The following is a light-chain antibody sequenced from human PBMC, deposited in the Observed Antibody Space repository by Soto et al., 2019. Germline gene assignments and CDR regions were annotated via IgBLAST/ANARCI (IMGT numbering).Light chain of an antibody. Sequence: DIVMTQSPDSLAVSLGERTTINCKSSQSILYTSNKKNYLAWYQLKPGQSPKLLIYWASTRESGVPDRFSGSGSGADFTLTISSLQAEDAAVYYCQQYYSTPYTFGQGTKLAIK. CDR2: WAS. V-gene: IGKV4-1*01. J-gene: IGKJ2*01. CDR3: QQYYSTPYT. CDR1: QSILYTSNKKNY.